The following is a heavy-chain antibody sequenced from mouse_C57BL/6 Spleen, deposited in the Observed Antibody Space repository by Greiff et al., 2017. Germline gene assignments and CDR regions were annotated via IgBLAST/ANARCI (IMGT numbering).Heavy chain of an antibody. D-gene: IGHD1-3*01. CDR2: ISDGGSYT. CDR1: GFTFTSYA. CDR3: AREDGTSGIYYAMDY. Sequence: EVKLMESGGGLVKPGVSLKLSCAASGFTFTSYAMSWVRQTPEKRLEWVATISDGGSYTYYPDNVKGRFTISRDNAKNNLYLQMSHLKSEDTAMYYCAREDGTSGIYYAMDYWGQGTSVTVSS. J-gene: IGHJ4*01. V-gene: IGHV5-4*01.